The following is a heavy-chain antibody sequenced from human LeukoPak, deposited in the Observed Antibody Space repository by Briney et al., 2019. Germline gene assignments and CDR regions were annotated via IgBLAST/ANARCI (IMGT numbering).Heavy chain of an antibody. V-gene: IGHV4-59*01. D-gene: IGHD5-18*01. CDR1: GGSISSYY. CDR3: ARGRGYSYGVDY. Sequence: SETLSLTCTVAGGSISSYYWSWIRHPPGKGLEWIGYIYYSGSTNYNPSLKSRVTISVDTSKNQFSLKLSSVTAADTAVYYCARGRGYSYGVDYWGQGTLVTVSS. J-gene: IGHJ4*02. CDR2: IYYSGST.